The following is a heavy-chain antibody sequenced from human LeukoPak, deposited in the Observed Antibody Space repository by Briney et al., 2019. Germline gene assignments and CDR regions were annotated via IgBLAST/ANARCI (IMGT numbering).Heavy chain of an antibody. J-gene: IGHJ4*02. Sequence: SETLSLTRTVSGVSVSNYYWAWVRQPAGKGPEWIGRIYSSGITNYNPSLTSRVSVSLDTSKNQFSLKLNSVTAADTAVYYCATEGPLIWRPPHFESWGQGTLVIVSS. CDR3: ATEGPLIWRPPHFES. D-gene: IGHD2-15*01. CDR2: IYSSGIT. V-gene: IGHV4-4*07. CDR1: GVSVSNYY.